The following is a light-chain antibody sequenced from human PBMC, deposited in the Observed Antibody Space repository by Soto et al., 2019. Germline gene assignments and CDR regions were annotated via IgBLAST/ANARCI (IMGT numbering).Light chain of an antibody. J-gene: IGKJ1*01. CDR2: WAS. CDR3: QQHYTTPRT. CDR1: QSILFTSDNKNY. V-gene: IGKV4-1*01. Sequence: DIVMTQSPDSLAVSLGERATIHCKSSQSILFTSDNKNYLAWYQQKSGQPPRLLIYWASTRESGVPDRFSGRGSGTDFSLTISSLEAEDVAVHYCQQHYTTPRTFGQGTKVEIK.